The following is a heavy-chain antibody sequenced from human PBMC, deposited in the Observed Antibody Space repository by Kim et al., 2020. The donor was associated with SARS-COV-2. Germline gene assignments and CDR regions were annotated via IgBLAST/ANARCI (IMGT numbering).Heavy chain of an antibody. Sequence: GGSLRLSCAASGFTFRNYWMRWVRQAPGKGLEWVANIKQDESEKYYVDSVKGRFTVFRDNARNSLFLQMNSLRAEDTAVYYCARGGIGWNDRSSDDWGQGTLVTVSS. J-gene: IGHJ4*02. D-gene: IGHD1-1*01. V-gene: IGHV3-7*03. CDR1: GFTFRNYW. CDR2: IKQDESEK. CDR3: ARGGIGWNDRSSDD.